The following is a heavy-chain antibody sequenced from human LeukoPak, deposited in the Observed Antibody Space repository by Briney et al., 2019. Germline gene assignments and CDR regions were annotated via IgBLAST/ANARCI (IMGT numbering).Heavy chain of an antibody. Sequence: PGGSLRLSCAASGFTFSSYGMHWVRQAPGKGLEWVAVIWYDGSNKYYADSVKGRFTISRDNSKNTLYLQMNSLRAEDTAVYCCATRSVYYDSSGYTFDYWGQGTLVTVSS. J-gene: IGHJ4*02. V-gene: IGHV3-33*01. CDR1: GFTFSSYG. CDR3: ATRSVYYDSSGYTFDY. CDR2: IWYDGSNK. D-gene: IGHD3-22*01.